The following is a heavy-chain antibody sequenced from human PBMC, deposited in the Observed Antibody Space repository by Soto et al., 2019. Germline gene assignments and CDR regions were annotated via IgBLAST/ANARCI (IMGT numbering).Heavy chain of an antibody. Sequence: QLQLQESGPGLVKPSETLSLTCTVSGGSISSSSYYWGWIRQPPGKGLEWIGSIYYSGSTYYNPSLKSRVTISVDTSKNQFSLKLSSVTAADTAVYYCARQGSYRYTGRFYFDYWGQGTLVTVSS. CDR2: IYYSGST. D-gene: IGHD3-16*02. CDR1: GGSISSSSYY. V-gene: IGHV4-39*01. CDR3: ARQGSYRYTGRFYFDY. J-gene: IGHJ4*02.